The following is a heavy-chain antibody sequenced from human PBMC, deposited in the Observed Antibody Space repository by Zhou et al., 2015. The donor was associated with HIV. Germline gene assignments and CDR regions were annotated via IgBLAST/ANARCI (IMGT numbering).Heavy chain of an antibody. CDR2: IIPIFGTA. Sequence: QVQLVQSGAEVKKPGASVKVSCKASGYTFTSYYMHWVRQAPGQGLEWMGGIIPIFGTANYAQKFQGRVTITADESTSTAYMELSSLRSEDTAVYYCARLIAAAGQWYFDYWAREPWSPSPQ. D-gene: IGHD6-13*01. CDR1: GYTFTSYY. CDR3: ARLIAAAGQWYFDY. V-gene: IGHV1-69*01. J-gene: IGHJ4*02.